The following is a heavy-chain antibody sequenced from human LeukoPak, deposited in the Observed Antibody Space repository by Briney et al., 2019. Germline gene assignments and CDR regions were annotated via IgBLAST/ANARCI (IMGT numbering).Heavy chain of an antibody. CDR1: GFTFSSYA. Sequence: PGGSLRLSCAASGFTFSSYAMSWVRQAPGKGLEWVSAISGSGGSTYYADSVKGRFTISRDNSKNTLYLQMNSLRAEDTAVYYCAKAEIFYSYGYWLDYWGQGTLVTVSS. CDR2: ISGSGGST. V-gene: IGHV3-23*01. J-gene: IGHJ4*02. D-gene: IGHD5-18*01. CDR3: AKAEIFYSYGYWLDY.